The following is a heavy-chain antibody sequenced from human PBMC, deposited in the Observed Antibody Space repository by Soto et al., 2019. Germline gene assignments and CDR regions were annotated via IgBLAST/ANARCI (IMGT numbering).Heavy chain of an antibody. CDR1: GDSISSYSHY. CDR2: IYHSGDT. Sequence: QLQLQESGPGLVKPSETLSLTCTVSGDSISSYSHYWGWIRQPPGKGLEWIGFIYHSGDTYYNPSLKSRVTMSVDTSRDQFSLKVNSVTAADTAVYYCARRESHVFEHWGQGIPVTVSS. J-gene: IGHJ4*02. V-gene: IGHV4-39*01. CDR3: ARRESHVFEH.